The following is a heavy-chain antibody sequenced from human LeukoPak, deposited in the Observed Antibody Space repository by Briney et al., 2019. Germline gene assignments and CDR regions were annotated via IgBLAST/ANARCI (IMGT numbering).Heavy chain of an antibody. D-gene: IGHD4-17*01. Sequence: PGGSLRLSXAASGFTFSSYAMSWVRQAPEKGLEWVSGISVSGGSTYYADSVKGRFTISRDNSKNTLYLQMNSLRAEDTAVYYCARDPYGDYVFDYWGQGTLVTVSS. CDR2: ISVSGGST. CDR1: GFTFSSYA. J-gene: IGHJ4*02. CDR3: ARDPYGDYVFDY. V-gene: IGHV3-23*01.